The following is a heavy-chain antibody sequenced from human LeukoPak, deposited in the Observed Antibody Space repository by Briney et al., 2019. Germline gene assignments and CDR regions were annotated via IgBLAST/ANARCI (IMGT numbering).Heavy chain of an antibody. V-gene: IGHV1-2*06. CDR1: GYTITGYY. CDR2: INPSSGGT. CDR3: ARDQGDDTVSYFDY. Sequence: ASVKVSCKASGYTITGYYIHWVRQAPGQGLEWMGRINPSSGGTNSAEKFQGRITMTRDTSISTAYMELNRLRSDDTAVYYCARDQGDDTVSYFDYWGQGTLVTVSS. D-gene: IGHD3-22*01. J-gene: IGHJ4*02.